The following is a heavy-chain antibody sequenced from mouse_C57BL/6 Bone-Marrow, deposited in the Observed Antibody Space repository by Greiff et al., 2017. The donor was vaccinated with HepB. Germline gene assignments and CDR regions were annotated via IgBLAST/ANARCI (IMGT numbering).Heavy chain of an antibody. Sequence: EVKLVESGGGLVKPGGSLKLSCAASGFTFSDYGMHWVRQAPEKGLEWVAYISSGSSTIYYADTVKGRFTISRDNAKNTLFLQMTSLRSEDTAMYYCAREWCNYLYYFDYWGQGTTLTVSS. CDR1: GFTFSDYG. V-gene: IGHV5-17*01. CDR3: AREWCNYLYYFDY. CDR2: ISSGSSTI. J-gene: IGHJ2*01. D-gene: IGHD2-1*01.